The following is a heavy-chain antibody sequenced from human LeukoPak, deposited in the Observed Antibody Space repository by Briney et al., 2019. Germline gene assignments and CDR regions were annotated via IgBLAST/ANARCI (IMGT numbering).Heavy chain of an antibody. V-gene: IGHV3-48*01. Sequence: GGSLRLSCAASGFTFSSYSMNWVRQTPGKGLEWVSYISSSGSTIDYADSVKGRFTISRDNSKNTLYLQVNSLRPEDTAVYYCTRDLSGHYSIDYWGQGTLVTVSS. D-gene: IGHD3-22*01. CDR2: ISSSGSTI. CDR1: GFTFSSYS. J-gene: IGHJ4*02. CDR3: TRDLSGHYSIDY.